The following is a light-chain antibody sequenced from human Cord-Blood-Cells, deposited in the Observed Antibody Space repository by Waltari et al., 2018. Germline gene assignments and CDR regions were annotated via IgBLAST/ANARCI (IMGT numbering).Light chain of an antibody. Sequence: QSALTQPASVSGSPGQSITIPCPGTSSDVGSYNLVSWYQQHPGKAPKLMIYEGSKRPSGVSNRFSGSKSGNTASLTISGLQAEDEADYYCCSYAGSSYVVFGGGTKLTVL. CDR1: SSDVGSYNL. CDR2: EGS. CDR3: CSYAGSSYVV. V-gene: IGLV2-23*01. J-gene: IGLJ2*01.